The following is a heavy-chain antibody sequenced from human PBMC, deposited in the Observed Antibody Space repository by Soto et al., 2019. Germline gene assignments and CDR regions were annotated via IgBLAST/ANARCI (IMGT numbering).Heavy chain of an antibody. Sequence: SETLSLTCTVSGGSISSSSYYWGWIRQPPGKGLEWIGSIYYSGSTYYNPSLKSRVTISVDTSKNQFSLKLSSVTAADTAVYYCARTKITYYYDSSGYLRHFDLWGRGTLVTVS. V-gene: IGHV4-39*01. CDR2: IYYSGST. J-gene: IGHJ2*01. CDR1: GGSISSSSYY. CDR3: ARTKITYYYDSSGYLRHFDL. D-gene: IGHD3-22*01.